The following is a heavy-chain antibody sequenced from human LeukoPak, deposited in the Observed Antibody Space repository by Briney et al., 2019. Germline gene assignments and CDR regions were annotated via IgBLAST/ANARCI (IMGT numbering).Heavy chain of an antibody. Sequence: GASVKVSCKASGYTFTSYVINWVRQAPGQGLEWMGWISTYNGNTNYAQKLQGRVTMTTDTSTSTAYMELRSLRSDDTAVYYCARGRLSVVVDAFDIWGQGTLVTVSS. CDR2: ISTYNGNT. V-gene: IGHV1-18*01. D-gene: IGHD2-15*01. CDR1: GYTFTSYV. J-gene: IGHJ3*02. CDR3: ARGRLSVVVDAFDI.